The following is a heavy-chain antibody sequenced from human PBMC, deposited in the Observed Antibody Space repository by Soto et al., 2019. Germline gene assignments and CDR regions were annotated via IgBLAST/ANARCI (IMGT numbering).Heavy chain of an antibody. CDR2: INAYNGNT. J-gene: IGHJ3*02. D-gene: IGHD4-17*01. CDR3: ARAWGDYSAFDI. Sequence: ASVKVSCKESGYTLTSYTRQWVRQAPGQRPEWMGWINAYNGNTNYSQKFQDRVTITTDTSTSTAYMELRSLRSDDTAVYYCARAWGDYSAFDIWGQGTMVTVSS. CDR1: GYTLTSYT. V-gene: IGHV1-3*01.